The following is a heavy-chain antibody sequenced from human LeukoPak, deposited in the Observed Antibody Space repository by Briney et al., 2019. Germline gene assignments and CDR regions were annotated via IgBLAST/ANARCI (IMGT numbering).Heavy chain of an antibody. V-gene: IGHV4-4*02. CDR1: GGSIDITNY. D-gene: IGHD1-26*01. J-gene: IGHJ4*02. CDR3: TREDRPYCPTAY. Sequence: SETLSLTCGVSGGSIDITNYWSWVRQAPGKGLEWIGAIAHDGTTNYNPSLTSRVAMSFDRANNHFSLSLTSVTAADTAVYYCTREDRPYCPTAYWGQGVLVTVSS. CDR2: IAHDGTT.